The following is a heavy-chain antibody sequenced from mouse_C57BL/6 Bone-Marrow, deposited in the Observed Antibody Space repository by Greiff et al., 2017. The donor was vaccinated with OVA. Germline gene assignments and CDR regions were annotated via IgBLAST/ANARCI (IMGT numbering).Heavy chain of an antibody. CDR1: GYSFTSYY. J-gene: IGHJ2*01. Sequence: QVHVKQSGPELVKPGASVKISCKASGYSFTSYYIHWVKQRPGQGLEWIGWIYPGSGNTKYNEKFKGKATLTADTASSTAYMQLSSLTSEDSAVYYCARDLPITTVVATGYFDYWGQGTTLTVSS. D-gene: IGHD1-1*01. CDR2: IYPGSGNT. V-gene: IGHV1-66*01. CDR3: ARDLPITTVVATGYFDY.